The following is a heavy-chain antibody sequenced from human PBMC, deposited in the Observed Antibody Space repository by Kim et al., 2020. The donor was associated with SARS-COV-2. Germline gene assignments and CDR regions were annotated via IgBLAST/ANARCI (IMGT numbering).Heavy chain of an antibody. J-gene: IGHJ4*02. CDR2: ISYDGSNK. CDR3: AKDDEAAAGDGFSDY. D-gene: IGHD6-13*01. CDR1: GFTFSSYG. V-gene: IGHV3-30*18. Sequence: GGSLRLSCAASGFTFSSYGMHWVRQAPGKGLEWVAVISYDGSNKYYADSVKGRFTISRDNSKNTLYLQMNSLRAEDTAVYYCAKDDEAAAGDGFSDYWGQGTLVTVSS.